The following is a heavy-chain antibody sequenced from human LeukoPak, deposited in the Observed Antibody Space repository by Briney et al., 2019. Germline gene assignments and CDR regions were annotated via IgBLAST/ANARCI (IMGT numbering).Heavy chain of an antibody. Sequence: PGGSLRLSCAASGFTFSSYWMHWVRQAPGKGLEWVSRITSDGSSTSHADSVKGRFTISRDNAKNTLYLQTNSLRAEDTAVYYCSRGVGATDSWGQGTLVTVSS. CDR2: ITSDGSST. J-gene: IGHJ4*02. CDR1: GFTFSSYW. CDR3: SRGVGATDS. D-gene: IGHD1-26*01. V-gene: IGHV3-74*01.